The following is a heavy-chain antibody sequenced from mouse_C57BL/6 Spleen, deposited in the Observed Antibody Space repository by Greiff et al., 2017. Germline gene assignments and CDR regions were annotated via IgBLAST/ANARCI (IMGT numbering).Heavy chain of an antibody. D-gene: IGHD2-3*01. J-gene: IGHJ2*01. Sequence: QVQLQQPGTELVKPGASVKLSCKASGYTFTSYWMHWVKQRPGQGLEWIGNINPSNGGTNYNEKFKSKATLTVDKSSSTAYMQLSSLTSEDSAVYNCARDGYYVSYYFDYWGKGTTLTVSS. V-gene: IGHV1-53*01. CDR1: GYTFTSYW. CDR3: ARDGYYVSYYFDY. CDR2: INPSNGGT.